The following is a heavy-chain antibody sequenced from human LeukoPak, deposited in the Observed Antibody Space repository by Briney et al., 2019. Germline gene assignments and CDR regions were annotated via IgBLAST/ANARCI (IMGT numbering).Heavy chain of an antibody. CDR3: ARVGYSSSSGSYYFDY. CDR2: IYYSGST. V-gene: IGHV4-39*07. J-gene: IGHJ4*02. Sequence: SETLSLTCTVSGGSFSSSSYYWGWIRQPPGKGLEWIGSIYYSGSTNYNPSLKSRVTISVDTSKNQFSLKLSSVTAADTAVYYCARVGYSSSSGSYYFDYWGQGTLVTVSS. D-gene: IGHD6-6*01. CDR1: GGSFSSSSYY.